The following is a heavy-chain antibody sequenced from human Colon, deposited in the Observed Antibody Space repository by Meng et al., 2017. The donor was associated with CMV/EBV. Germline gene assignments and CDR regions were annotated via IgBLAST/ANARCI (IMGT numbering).Heavy chain of an antibody. D-gene: IGHD3-3*01. Sequence: ASVKVSCKASGFPFTSYSFTWVRQAPGQGLEWLGWISAYNGNTNYAQIVQGRVTMTTDPSTTTAYMELTNLRSDDTAVYYCARDLEGWFDPWGQGTLVTVSS. CDR3: ARDLEGWFDP. V-gene: IGHV1-18*04. CDR1: GFPFTSYS. CDR2: ISAYNGNT. J-gene: IGHJ5*02.